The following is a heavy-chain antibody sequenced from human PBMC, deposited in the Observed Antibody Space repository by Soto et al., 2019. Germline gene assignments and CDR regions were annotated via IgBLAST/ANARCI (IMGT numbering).Heavy chain of an antibody. CDR3: ARATIFGVVPIDAFDI. D-gene: IGHD3-3*01. CDR1: GFTFSSYW. CDR2: INSDGSST. Sequence: GGSLRLSCAASGFTFSSYWMHWVRQAPGKGLVWVSRINSDGSSTSYADSVKGRFTISRDNAKNTLYLQMNSLRAEDTAVYYCARATIFGVVPIDAFDIWGQGTMVTVSS. V-gene: IGHV3-74*01. J-gene: IGHJ3*02.